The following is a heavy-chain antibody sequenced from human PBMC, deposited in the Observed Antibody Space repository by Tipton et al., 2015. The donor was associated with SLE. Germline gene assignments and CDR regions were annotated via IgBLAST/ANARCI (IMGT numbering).Heavy chain of an antibody. V-gene: IGHV4-39*07. Sequence: TLSLTCAVSGYSISSSSYYWGWIRHPPGKGLEWIGGIYYSGSTYYNPSLKSRVTISVDTSKNQFSLKLSSVTAADTAVYYCAREVDYYDSSGYYYDAFDTWGQGTMVTVSS. CDR2: IYYSGST. D-gene: IGHD3-22*01. CDR1: GYSISSSSYY. J-gene: IGHJ3*02. CDR3: AREVDYYDSSGYYYDAFDT.